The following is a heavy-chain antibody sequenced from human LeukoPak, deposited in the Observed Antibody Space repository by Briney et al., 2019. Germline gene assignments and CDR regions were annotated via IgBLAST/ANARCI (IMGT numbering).Heavy chain of an antibody. Sequence: GGSLRLSCAASGFTFSSYAMSWVRQAPEKGLEWVSTISGSGGGTYYADSVKGRFTISRDDSKNTLYLQMNSLRAEDTAVYYCVKDLGRYRNSCFDYWGQGTLVTVSS. CDR1: GFTFSSYA. J-gene: IGHJ4*02. V-gene: IGHV3-23*01. CDR3: VKDLGRYRNSCFDY. CDR2: ISGSGGGT. D-gene: IGHD1-26*01.